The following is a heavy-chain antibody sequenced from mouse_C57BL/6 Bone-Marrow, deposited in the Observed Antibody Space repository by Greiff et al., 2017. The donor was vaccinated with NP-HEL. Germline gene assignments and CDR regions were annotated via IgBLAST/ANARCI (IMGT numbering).Heavy chain of an antibody. J-gene: IGHJ2*01. D-gene: IGHD1-1*01. CDR2: IDPYDSYT. V-gene: IGHV1-50*01. Sequence: QVQLQQPGAELVKPGASVKLSCKASGYTFTSYWMQWVKQRPGQGLEWIGEIDPYDSYTNYNQKFKGKATLTVDQSSSTAYMQLSSLTSEDSAVYYWARRYYGSSFDYWGQGTTLTVSS. CDR1: GYTFTSYW. CDR3: ARRYYGSSFDY.